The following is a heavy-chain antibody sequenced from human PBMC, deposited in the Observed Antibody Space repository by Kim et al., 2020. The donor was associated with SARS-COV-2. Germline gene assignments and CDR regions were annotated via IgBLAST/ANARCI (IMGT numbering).Heavy chain of an antibody. CDR1: GFTVSSNY. V-gene: IGHV3-66*01. CDR3: ARSNYYYGMDV. Sequence: GGSLRRSCAASGFTVSSNYMSWVRQAPGKGLEWVSVIYSGGSTYYADSVKGRFTISRDNSKNTLYLQMNSLRAEDTAVYYCARSNYYYGMDVWGQGTTVTVSS. J-gene: IGHJ6*02. CDR2: IYSGGST.